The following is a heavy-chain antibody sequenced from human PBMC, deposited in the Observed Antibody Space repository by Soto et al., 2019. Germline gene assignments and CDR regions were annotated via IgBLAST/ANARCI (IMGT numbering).Heavy chain of an antibody. CDR2: ISAYDGNT. D-gene: IGHD1-26*01. J-gene: IGHJ4*02. CDR1: GYTFTNYG. Sequence: ASVKVSCKASGYTFTNYGITWVRQAPGQGLEWMGWISAYDGNTNYAQNFQGRVTMTTDTSTSTAYMELRSLRSDDTAVYYCAREWMGSTSYWGQGTLVTVYS. V-gene: IGHV1-18*04. CDR3: AREWMGSTSY.